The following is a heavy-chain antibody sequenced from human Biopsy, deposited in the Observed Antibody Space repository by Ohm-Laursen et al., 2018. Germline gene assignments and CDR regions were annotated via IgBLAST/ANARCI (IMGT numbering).Heavy chain of an antibody. CDR2: NIPIIGTG. Sequence: SVKVSCTAPGGTFSNYGVNWVRQAPGQGLGWLGGNIPIIGTGNYAQKFQDRVTVAADTSTSTATMELRSLRSDDTAVYHCATKLTGYFHHWGQGTLVIVSS. CDR3: ATKLTGYFHH. CDR1: GGTFSNYG. V-gene: IGHV1-69*06. D-gene: IGHD3-9*01. J-gene: IGHJ1*01.